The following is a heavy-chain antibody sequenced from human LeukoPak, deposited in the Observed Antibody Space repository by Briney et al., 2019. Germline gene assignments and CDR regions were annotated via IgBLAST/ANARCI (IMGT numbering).Heavy chain of an antibody. J-gene: IGHJ4*02. V-gene: IGHV4-39*07. CDR3: VRDLKMGSNQKFDY. D-gene: IGHD1-14*01. CDR1: GGPITSTSYY. CDR2: IYYTGTT. Sequence: SETLSLTCTLSGGPITSTSYYWGWIRQPPGEGLEWIGTIYYTGTTYYNPSLMSRVTISVDTSKNQFSLKLTSVAAADTAVYYCVRDLKMGSNQKFDYWGPGTLVTVSS.